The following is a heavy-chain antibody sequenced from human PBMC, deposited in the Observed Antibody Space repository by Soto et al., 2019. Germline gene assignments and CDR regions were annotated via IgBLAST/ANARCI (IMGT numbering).Heavy chain of an antibody. CDR3: ARDGVAAAEPDAFDI. CDR1: GGTFSSYA. Sequence: SVKVSCKASGGTFSSYAISWVRQAPGQGLEWMGGIIPIFGTANYAQKLQGRVTMTTDTSTSTAYMELRSLRSDDTAVHYCARDGVAAAEPDAFDIWGQGTMVTVSS. J-gene: IGHJ3*02. V-gene: IGHV1-69*05. CDR2: IIPIFGTA. D-gene: IGHD6-13*01.